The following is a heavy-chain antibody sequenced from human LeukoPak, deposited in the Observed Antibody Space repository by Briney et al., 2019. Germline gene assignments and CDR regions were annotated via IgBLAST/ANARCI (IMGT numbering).Heavy chain of an antibody. J-gene: IGHJ4*02. V-gene: IGHV1-69*06. CDR1: GGTFSSYA. CDR2: SIPIFGTA. CDR3: ARDFFYGDYLAYYFDY. Sequence: ASVKVSCKASGGTFSSYAISWVRQAPGQGLEWMGGSIPIFGTANYAQKFQGRVTITADKSTSTAYMELSNLRSEDTAVYYCARDFFYGDYLAYYFDYWGQGTLVTVSS. D-gene: IGHD4-17*01.